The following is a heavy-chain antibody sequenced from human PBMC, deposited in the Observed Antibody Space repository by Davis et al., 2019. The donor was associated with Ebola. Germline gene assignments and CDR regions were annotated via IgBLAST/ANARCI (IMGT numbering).Heavy chain of an antibody. J-gene: IGHJ3*02. CDR1: GFTFSSYA. CDR3: ARDFRNAFDI. V-gene: IGHV3-30-3*01. Sequence: PGGSLRLSCAASGFTFSSYAMHWVRQAPGKGLEWVAVISYDGSNKYYADSVKGRFTISRDNSKNTLYLQMNSLRVEDTAVYYCARDFRNAFDIWGQGTMVTVSS. CDR2: ISYDGSNK.